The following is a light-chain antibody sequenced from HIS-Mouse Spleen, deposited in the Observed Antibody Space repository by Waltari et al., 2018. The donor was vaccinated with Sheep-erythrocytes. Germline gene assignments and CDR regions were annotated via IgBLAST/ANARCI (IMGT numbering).Light chain of an antibody. CDR1: SSDVGSYNL. Sequence: QSALTQPASVSGSPGPSITISCTGTSSDVGSYNLVSWYQQQPGKAPKLMIYEGSKRPSGVSNRFSGSKSGNTASLTISGLQAEDEADYYCCSYAGSSTLVFGGGTKLTVL. V-gene: IGLV2-23*01. CDR2: EGS. CDR3: CSYAGSSTLV. J-gene: IGLJ2*01.